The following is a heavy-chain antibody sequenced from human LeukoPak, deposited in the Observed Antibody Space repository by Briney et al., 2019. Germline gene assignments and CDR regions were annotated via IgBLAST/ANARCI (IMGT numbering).Heavy chain of an antibody. CDR2: IIPILGIA. J-gene: IGHJ3*02. CDR3: ARDGGYDTARFDAFDI. V-gene: IGHV1-69*04. CDR1: GGTFTSYA. D-gene: IGHD3-22*01. Sequence: SVKVSCKASGGTFTSYAISWVRQAPGQGLEWMGRIIPILGIANYAQKFQGRVTITADKSTSTAYMELSSLRSEDTAVYYCARDGGYDTARFDAFDIWGQGTMVTVSS.